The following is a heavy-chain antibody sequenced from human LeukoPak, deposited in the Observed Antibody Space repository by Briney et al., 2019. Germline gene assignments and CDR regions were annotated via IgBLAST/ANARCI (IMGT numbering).Heavy chain of an antibody. Sequence: SETLSLTCTVSGGSISSGGYYWSWIRQHPGKGLEWIGSIYYSGSTYYNPSLKSRVTISVDTSKNQFSLKLSSVTAADTAVYYCARHRRIAAPVVYYYGMDVWGQGTTVTVSS. CDR2: IYYSGST. CDR1: GGSISSGGYY. J-gene: IGHJ6*02. D-gene: IGHD6-6*01. V-gene: IGHV4-39*01. CDR3: ARHRRIAAPVVYYYGMDV.